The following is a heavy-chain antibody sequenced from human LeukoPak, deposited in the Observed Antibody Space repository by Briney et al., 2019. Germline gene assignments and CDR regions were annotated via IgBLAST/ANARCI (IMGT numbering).Heavy chain of an antibody. J-gene: IGHJ1*01. D-gene: IGHD3-22*01. V-gene: IGHV1-18*01. Sequence: ASVKVSCKASGYTFTSYGISWVRQAPGQGLEWMGWISAYNGNTNYAQKLQGRVTMTTDTSTSTAYMELRSLRSDDTTVYYCARDGLVITPGYFQHWGQGTLVTVSS. CDR1: GYTFTSYG. CDR3: ARDGLVITPGYFQH. CDR2: ISAYNGNT.